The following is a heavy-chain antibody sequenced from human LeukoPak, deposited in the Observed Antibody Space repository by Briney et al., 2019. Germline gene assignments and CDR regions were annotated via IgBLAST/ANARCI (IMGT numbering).Heavy chain of an antibody. Sequence: ASVKVSCKASGYTFTRYGISWVREAPGQGLERMGWISAYNGNTNYAQKLQGRVTMTTDTSTSTAYMELRSLRSDDTAVYYCATHSDYYGSGSRDYYYYGMDVWGQGTTVTVSS. D-gene: IGHD3-10*01. J-gene: IGHJ6*02. CDR1: GYTFTRYG. V-gene: IGHV1-18*01. CDR3: ATHSDYYGSGSRDYYYYGMDV. CDR2: ISAYNGNT.